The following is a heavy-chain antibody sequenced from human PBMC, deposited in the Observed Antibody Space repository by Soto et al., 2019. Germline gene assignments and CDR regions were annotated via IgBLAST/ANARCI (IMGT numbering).Heavy chain of an antibody. CDR2: IIPIFGTA. J-gene: IGHJ6*02. CDR1: GGTFSSYA. CDR3: ARADDYYYGMDV. V-gene: IGHV1-69*12. Sequence: QVQLVQSGAEAKKPGSSVKVSCKASGGTFSSYAISWVRQAPGQRLEWMGGIIPIFGTANYAQKFQGRDTITADESTSTAYMELSSLRSEDTAVYYCARADDYYYGMDVWGQGTTVTVSS.